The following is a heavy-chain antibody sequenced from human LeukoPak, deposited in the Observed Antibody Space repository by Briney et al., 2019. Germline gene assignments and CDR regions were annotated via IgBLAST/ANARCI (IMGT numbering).Heavy chain of an antibody. CDR2: IYTSGST. CDR1: GGSISSYY. J-gene: IGHJ4*02. CDR3: ARIGRGFGTYYFDY. V-gene: IGHV4-4*09. D-gene: IGHD3-10*01. Sequence: ASETLSLTCTVSGGSISSYYWSWIRQPPGKGLEWIGYIYTSGSTNYNPSLKSRVTISVDTSKNQFSLKLSSVTAADTAVYYCARIGRGFGTYYFDYWGQGTLVTVSS.